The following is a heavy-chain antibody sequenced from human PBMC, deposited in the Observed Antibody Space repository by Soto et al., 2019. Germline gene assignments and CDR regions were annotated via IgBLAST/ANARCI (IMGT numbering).Heavy chain of an antibody. J-gene: IGHJ4*02. CDR2: IYYSGST. CDR3: ARHPVLTIFGVVTSFDY. V-gene: IGHV4-39*01. Sequence: QLQLQESGPGLVKPSETLSLTCTVSGGSISSSSYYWGWIRQPPGKGLEWIGSIYYSGSTYYNPSLKSRVTISVDTSKNQFSLKLSAVTAADTAVYYCARHPVLTIFGVVTSFDYWGQGTLVTVSS. CDR1: GGSISSSSYY. D-gene: IGHD3-3*01.